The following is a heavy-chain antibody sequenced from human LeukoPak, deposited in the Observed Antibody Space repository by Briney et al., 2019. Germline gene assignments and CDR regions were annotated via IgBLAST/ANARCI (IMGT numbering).Heavy chain of an antibody. Sequence: QSGGSLRLSCAASEFIFSSYGMSWVRQAPGKGLEWVSAISASGGGTYYADSVKGRFTISRDNSRNTLYLEMNSLRAEDMAIYYCAKEVTPGALLYGPFDYWGQGTLVTVSS. J-gene: IGHJ4*02. V-gene: IGHV3-23*01. CDR3: AKEVTPGALLYGPFDY. D-gene: IGHD4-23*01. CDR1: EFIFSSYG. CDR2: ISASGGGT.